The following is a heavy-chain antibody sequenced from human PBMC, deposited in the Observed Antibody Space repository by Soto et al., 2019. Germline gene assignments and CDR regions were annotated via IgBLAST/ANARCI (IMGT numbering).Heavy chain of an antibody. D-gene: IGHD6-25*01. CDR3: ARGRGYVYGSNFYGLDI. CDR2: INHSGTT. J-gene: IGHJ6*02. CDR1: RGSFSGFY. Sequence: SETLSLTCGVYRGSFSGFYWSWVRQTPGGGLEWIGEINHSGTTNYNPSFQNRVTISVDKSTNNFSLKMTSVTAADAAVYYCARGRGYVYGSNFYGLDIWGQGTTVTVSS. V-gene: IGHV4-34*01.